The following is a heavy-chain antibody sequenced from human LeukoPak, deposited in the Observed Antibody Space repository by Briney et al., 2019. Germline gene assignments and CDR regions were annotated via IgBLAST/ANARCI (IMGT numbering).Heavy chain of an antibody. V-gene: IGHV4-59*01. CDR3: ASGRLGYNSPFDS. D-gene: IGHD5-24*01. CDR2: IFYTGTT. Sequence: KASETLSLTCTVSGGSMSPNYWRWIRQPPGKGLEWIGSIFYTGTTNYNPSLKSRVTISVDTSKNQFSLKLTSVTAAATAVYYCASGRLGYNSPFDSWGQGTLFTVSS. CDR1: GGSMSPNY. J-gene: IGHJ4*02.